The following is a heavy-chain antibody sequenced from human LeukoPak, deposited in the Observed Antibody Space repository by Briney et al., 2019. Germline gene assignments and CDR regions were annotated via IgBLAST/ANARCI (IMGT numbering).Heavy chain of an antibody. D-gene: IGHD1-14*01. Sequence: GGSLRLSCAPSGFSLSSYAMSWVRQGPGKGLEWVSAIIGSGGSTYYADSVKGRFTISRDNSRNTLYLQMNGLRAEDTAVYYCAKDLGGTYNYYYYGMDVWGQGTTVTVSS. CDR2: IIGSGGST. CDR3: AKDLGGTYNYYYYGMDV. CDR1: GFSLSSYA. J-gene: IGHJ6*02. V-gene: IGHV3-23*01.